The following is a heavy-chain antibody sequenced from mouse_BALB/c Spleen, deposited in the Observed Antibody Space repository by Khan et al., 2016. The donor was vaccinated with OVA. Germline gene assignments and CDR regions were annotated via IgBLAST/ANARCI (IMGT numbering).Heavy chain of an antibody. CDR1: GYTFTSYY. CDR3: ARPGYGNPFAY. Sequence: QVQLQQPGAELVKPGASVKISCKASGYTFTSYYMYWVKQRPGQGLEWIGGINPSNGGTHFNEKFKNKATLTVDKSSSTAYMQLSSLTSEDSAVYYGARPGYGNPFAYWGQGTLVTVSA. V-gene: IGHV1S81*02. D-gene: IGHD2-1*01. J-gene: IGHJ3*01. CDR2: INPSNGGT.